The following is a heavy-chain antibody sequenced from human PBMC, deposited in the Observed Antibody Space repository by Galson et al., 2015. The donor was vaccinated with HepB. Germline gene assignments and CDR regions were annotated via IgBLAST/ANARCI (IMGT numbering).Heavy chain of an antibody. D-gene: IGHD2-15*01. CDR3: ARVSGGNTPWFDP. V-gene: IGHV3-11*06. CDR1: GFTFSDYY. Sequence: SLRLSCAASGFTFSDYYMSWIRQAPGKGLEWVSYISSSSSYTNYADSVKGRFTISRDNAKNSLYLQINSLRAEDTAVYYCARVSGGNTPWFDPWGQGTLVTVSS. CDR2: ISSSSSYT. J-gene: IGHJ5*02.